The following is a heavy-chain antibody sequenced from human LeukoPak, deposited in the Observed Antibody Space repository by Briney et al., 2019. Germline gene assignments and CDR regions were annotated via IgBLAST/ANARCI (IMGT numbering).Heavy chain of an antibody. CDR3: ARHSIHDSSGYAFDV. CDR1: GFTVSINY. CDR2: IYSGGST. D-gene: IGHD3-22*01. Sequence: PGGSLRLSSAASGFTVSINYVSWVRQAPGKGLEWVSVIYSGGSTYYADSVKGRFTISRDNSKSTLYLQINSLRAEDTAVYYCARHSIHDSSGYAFDVWGQGTMVTVSS. J-gene: IGHJ3*01. V-gene: IGHV3-66*04.